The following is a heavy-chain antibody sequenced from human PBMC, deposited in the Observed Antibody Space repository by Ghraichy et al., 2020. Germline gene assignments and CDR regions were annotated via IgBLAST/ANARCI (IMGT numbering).Heavy chain of an antibody. J-gene: IGHJ4*02. Sequence: SETLSLTCTVSGGSISSSSYYWGWIRQPPGKGLEWIGSIYYSGSTYYNPSLKSRVTISVDTSKNQFSLKLSSVTAADTAVYYCARHQIAKGKGDTAMVHYFDYWGQGTLVTVSS. CDR3: ARHQIAKGKGDTAMVHYFDY. CDR1: GGSISSSSYY. CDR2: IYYSGST. V-gene: IGHV4-39*01. D-gene: IGHD5-18*01.